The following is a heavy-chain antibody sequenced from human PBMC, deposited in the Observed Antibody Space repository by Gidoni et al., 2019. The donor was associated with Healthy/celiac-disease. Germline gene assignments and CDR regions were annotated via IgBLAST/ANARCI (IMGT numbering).Heavy chain of an antibody. D-gene: IGHD1-26*01. CDR2: IYYSGST. CDR1: GGSIRSSSTY. J-gene: IGHJ4*02. V-gene: IGHV4-39*07. CDR3: TSLGIVGDTTVDY. Sequence: QLQLQEPGPGLPKPSATLSLTCTVSGGSIRSSSTYWCWIRLPPGKGLEWIGSIYYSGSTYYNTSRKSRVTISVDTSKNQFSLKMSAVTAADTAVYYCTSLGIVGDTTVDYWGQGTLVTVSS.